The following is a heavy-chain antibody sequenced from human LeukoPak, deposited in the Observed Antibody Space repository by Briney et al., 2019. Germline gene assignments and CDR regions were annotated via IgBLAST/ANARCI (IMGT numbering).Heavy chain of an antibody. CDR1: GGSISSGDYY. J-gene: IGHJ4*02. CDR2: IYTSGST. CDR3: AREDDSSGYPQSFDY. V-gene: IGHV4-61*02. Sequence: SETLSLTCTVSGGSISSGDYYWSWIRQPAGKGLEWIGRIYTSGSTNYNPSLKSRVTMSVDTSKNQFSLKLSSVTAADTAVYYCAREDDSSGYPQSFDYWGQGTLVTVSS. D-gene: IGHD3-22*01.